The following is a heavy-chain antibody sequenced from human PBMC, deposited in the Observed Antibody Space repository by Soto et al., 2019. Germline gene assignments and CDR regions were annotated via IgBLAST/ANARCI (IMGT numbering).Heavy chain of an antibody. V-gene: IGHV4-59*01. D-gene: IGHD6-13*01. CDR3: ARANGYSSSWLATFDY. CDR1: GGSIRNYY. Sequence: SETLSPTCTVSGGSIRNYYCSWIRQPPGKGLEWIGYIYYSGSTNYNPSLKSRVTILVDTSKNQFSLKLSSVTAADTAVYYCARANGYSSSWLATFDYWGQGTLVTVS. J-gene: IGHJ4*02. CDR2: IYYSGST.